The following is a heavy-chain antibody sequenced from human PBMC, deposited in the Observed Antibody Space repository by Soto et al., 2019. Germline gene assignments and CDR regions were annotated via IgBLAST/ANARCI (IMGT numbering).Heavy chain of an antibody. CDR2: ISAYDGKT. V-gene: IGHV1-18*01. J-gene: IGHJ5*02. Sequence: ASVKVSCKTSGYTFNTYGINWVRQAPGQGLELMGWISAYDGKTTYAEKFQGRVTLTTDTSTSTAYTVLRSLRSDDTAIYYCARDPHEFWTSYWFDPWGQGTPVTVSS. D-gene: IGHD3-3*01. CDR3: ARDPHEFWTSYWFDP. CDR1: GYTFNTYG.